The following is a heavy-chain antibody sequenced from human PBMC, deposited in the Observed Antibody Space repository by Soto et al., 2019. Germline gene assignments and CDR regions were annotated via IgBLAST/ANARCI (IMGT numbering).Heavy chain of an antibody. J-gene: IGHJ4*02. CDR2: ISAYNGNT. CDR3: ARDRCSSTSCYSPRCDF. CDR1: GYTFTSYG. D-gene: IGHD2-2*01. Sequence: QVPLVQSGAEVKKPGASVKVSCKASGYTFTSYGISWVRQAPGQGLEWMGWISAYNGNTNYAQKLQGRVTMTTDTSTSTAYMQLRSLRYDDTAVYYCARDRCSSTSCYSPRCDFWGQGTLVTVSS. V-gene: IGHV1-18*01.